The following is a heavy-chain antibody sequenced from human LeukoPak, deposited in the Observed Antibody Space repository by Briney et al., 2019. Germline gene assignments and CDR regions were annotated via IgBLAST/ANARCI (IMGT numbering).Heavy chain of an antibody. D-gene: IGHD3-9*01. CDR2: ISGRDGST. CDR3: AKVYDILTGYYPEAAFDI. V-gene: IGHV3-23*01. Sequence: GGSLRLSCAASGLTFSNYAMSWVRQAPGKGLEWVSAISGRDGSTYYADSVKGRFTISRDNSKNTLYLQMNSLRAEDTAVYYCAKVYDILTGYYPEAAFDIWGQGTMVTVSS. CDR1: GLTFSNYA. J-gene: IGHJ3*02.